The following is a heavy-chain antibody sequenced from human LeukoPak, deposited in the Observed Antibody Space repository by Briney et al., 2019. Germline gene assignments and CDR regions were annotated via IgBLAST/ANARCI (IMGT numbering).Heavy chain of an antibody. Sequence: SETLSLTCTVSGGSISSSSYYWGWIRQPPGKGLEWIGSIYYSGSTYYNPSLKSRVTISVDTSKNQFSLKLSSVTAADTAVYYCAREPRGHHLRYIAAARASRENAFDIWGQGTMVTVSS. D-gene: IGHD6-13*01. V-gene: IGHV4-39*07. CDR3: AREPRGHHLRYIAAARASRENAFDI. CDR1: GGSISSSSYY. J-gene: IGHJ3*02. CDR2: IYYSGST.